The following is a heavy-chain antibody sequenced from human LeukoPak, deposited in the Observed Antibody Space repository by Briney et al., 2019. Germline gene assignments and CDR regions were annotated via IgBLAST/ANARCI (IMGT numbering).Heavy chain of an antibody. CDR1: GGSISSYY. D-gene: IGHD6-13*01. V-gene: IGHV4-4*07. CDR3: ARSISGSTDASYYYYMDV. J-gene: IGHJ6*03. CDR2: IYTSGST. Sequence: PSETLSLTCTVSGGSISSYYWSWTRQPAGKGLKWIGRIYTSGSTNYNPSLKSRVTMSVDTSKNQFSLKLSSVTAADTAVYYCARSISGSTDASYYYYMDVWGKGTTVTVSS.